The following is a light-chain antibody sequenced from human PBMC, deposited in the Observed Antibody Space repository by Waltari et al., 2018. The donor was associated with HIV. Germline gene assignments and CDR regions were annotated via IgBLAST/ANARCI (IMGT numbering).Light chain of an antibody. CDR2: GPS. CDR1: QNITAN. V-gene: IGKV3-15*01. J-gene: IGKJ1*01. CDR3: QHYHDWPRT. Sequence: EIVMTQSPGTLSVSPGESAILSCRDSQNITANLAWYQHKAGQAPRLLIYGPSTRASGVPARFSGGGSGTNFTLTVSGLQIEDFAFYYCQHYHDWPRTFGQGTRVEI.